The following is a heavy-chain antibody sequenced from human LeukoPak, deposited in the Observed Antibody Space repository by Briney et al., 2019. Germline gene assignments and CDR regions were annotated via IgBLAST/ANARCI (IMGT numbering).Heavy chain of an antibody. CDR3: TRLPGYSYGPTDYYYYMDV. J-gene: IGHJ6*03. CDR1: GFTFGDYA. CDR2: IRMKAYGGTT. V-gene: IGHV3-49*04. Sequence: GGSLRLSCTASGFTFGDYAMSWVRQAPGKGLEGVGLIRMKAYGGTTEYAASVKGRFTISRDDSKSIAYLQMNSLKTEDTAVYYCTRLPGYSYGPTDYYYYMDVWGKGTTVTVSS. D-gene: IGHD5-18*01.